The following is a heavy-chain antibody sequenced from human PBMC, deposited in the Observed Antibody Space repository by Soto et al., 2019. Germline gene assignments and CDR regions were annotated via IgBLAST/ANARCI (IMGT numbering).Heavy chain of an antibody. D-gene: IGHD3-16*01. Sequence: GGSLRLSCAASGFKFSNYAMSWVRQAPGKGLEWVSLISATGGGTYYADSVKGRFTISRDNSHNTLYLQVHSLTAEDTAVYYCAKDRRAGGNSAFYFDFWGQGAQVTVS. V-gene: IGHV3-23*01. CDR3: AKDRRAGGNSAFYFDF. CDR1: GFKFSNYA. CDR2: ISATGGGT. J-gene: IGHJ4*02.